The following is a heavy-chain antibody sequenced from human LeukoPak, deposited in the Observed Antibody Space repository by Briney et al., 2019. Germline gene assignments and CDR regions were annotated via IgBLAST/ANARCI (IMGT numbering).Heavy chain of an antibody. V-gene: IGHV3-21*01. CDR1: GFTFSYHT. CDR3: ARVPESTWTSLDYFDY. CDR2: ISSSSTYI. J-gene: IGHJ4*01. D-gene: IGHD2-2*01. Sequence: GGSLRLSCAASGFTFSYHTFNWLRHAPGKGLEWLSSISSSSTYIYYSDSVKGRFIISRDDAQDSVYLEMSSLRVEDTAIYYCARVPESTWTSLDYFDYWGQGTLVAVSS.